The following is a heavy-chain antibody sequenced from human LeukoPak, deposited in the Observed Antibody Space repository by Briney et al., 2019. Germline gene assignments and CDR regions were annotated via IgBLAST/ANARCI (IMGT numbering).Heavy chain of an antibody. CDR3: ARLGWATAPLDY. CDR1: GFTFSGYY. V-gene: IGHV3-11*06. J-gene: IGHJ4*02. D-gene: IGHD5-12*01. Sequence: AGGSLRLSCAASGFTFSGYYMSWIRQAPGKGLEWVSYISSSSSYTNYADSVKGRFTISRDNAKNSLYLQMNSLRAEDTAVYYCARLGWATAPLDYWGQGTLVTVSS. CDR2: ISSSSSYT.